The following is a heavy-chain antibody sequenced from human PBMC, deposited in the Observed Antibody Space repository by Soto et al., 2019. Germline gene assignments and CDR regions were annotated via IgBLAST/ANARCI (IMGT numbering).Heavy chain of an antibody. D-gene: IGHD3-9*01. CDR2: ISAYNGNT. CDR1: GYTFTSYG. V-gene: IGHV1-18*01. CDR3: ASGLRYFDNYYYYYMDV. J-gene: IGHJ6*03. Sequence: GASVKVSCKASGYTFTSYGISWVRQAPGQGLEWMGWISAYNGNTNYAQKLQGRVTMTTDTSTSTVYMELSSLRSEDTAVYYCASGLRYFDNYYYYYMDVWGKGTTVTVSS.